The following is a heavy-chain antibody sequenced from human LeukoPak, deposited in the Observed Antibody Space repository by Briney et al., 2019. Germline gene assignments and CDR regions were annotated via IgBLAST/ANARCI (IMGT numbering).Heavy chain of an antibody. V-gene: IGHV3-23*01. D-gene: IGHD4-23*01. Sequence: GGSLRLSCAASGFTFNNFAMSWVRQAPEKGLEWVSAIGGSGAHTYYADSVKGRFTISRDNSKNTLYLQMKDLRAEDTAVYYCAKDLGNYGDYVGWFDPWGQGTLVTVSS. CDR3: AKDLGNYGDYVGWFDP. CDR2: IGGSGAHT. J-gene: IGHJ5*02. CDR1: GFTFNNFA.